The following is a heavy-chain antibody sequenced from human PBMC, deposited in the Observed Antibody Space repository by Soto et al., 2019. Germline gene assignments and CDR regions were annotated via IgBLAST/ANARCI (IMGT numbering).Heavy chain of an antibody. CDR1: GFTFSSYG. CDR2: ISYDGSNK. Sequence: QVQLVESGGGVVQPGRSLRLSCAASGFTFSSYGMHWVRQAPGKRLGGVAVISYDGSNKYYAGSVKGRFTLSRDNSKNTLYLQMDSRRDEDTAVYYCAKESYYYDSSGYEKGYGMDVWGQRTTGSVSS. V-gene: IGHV3-30*18. D-gene: IGHD3-22*01. CDR3: AKESYYYDSSGYEKGYGMDV. J-gene: IGHJ6*02.